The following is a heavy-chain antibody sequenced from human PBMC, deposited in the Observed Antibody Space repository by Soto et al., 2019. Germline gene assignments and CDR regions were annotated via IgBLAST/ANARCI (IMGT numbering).Heavy chain of an antibody. D-gene: IGHD2-2*01. CDR2: INPSDGTT. V-gene: IGHV1-46*01. CDR1: GYTFTNYY. J-gene: IGHJ4*02. CDR3: ARGDGWEMTTQLPN. Sequence: ASVKVSCKASGYTFTNYYIHWVRQAPGQGLEWMGIINPSDGTTSHAQKFPGRVSMTRDTSSSTVYMELSSLRSEDTAVYYCARGDGWEMTTQLPNWGQGTLVTVSS.